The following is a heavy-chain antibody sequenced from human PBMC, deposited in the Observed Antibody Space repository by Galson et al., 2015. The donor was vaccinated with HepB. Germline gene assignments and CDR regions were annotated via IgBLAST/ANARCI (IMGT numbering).Heavy chain of an antibody. Sequence: QSGAEVKKPGASVKVSCKASGYTFTSYGISWVRQAPGQGLEWMGWISAYNGNTNYAQKLQGRVTITADKSTSTAYMELSSLRSEDTAVYYCARGSGVGVTGDDYWGQGTLVTVSS. CDR3: ARGSGVGVTGDDY. CDR2: ISAYNGNT. V-gene: IGHV1-18*04. J-gene: IGHJ4*02. CDR1: GYTFTSYG. D-gene: IGHD2-21*02.